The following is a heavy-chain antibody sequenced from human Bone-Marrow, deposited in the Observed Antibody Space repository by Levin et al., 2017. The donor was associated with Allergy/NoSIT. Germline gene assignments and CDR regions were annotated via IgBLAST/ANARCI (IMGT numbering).Heavy chain of an antibody. Sequence: PGESLKISCKASGYTFTSYDINWVRQATGQGLEWMGWMNPNSGNTGYAQKFQGRVTMTRNTSISTAYMELSSLRSEDTAVYYCARGWGVPAALIYYYYGMDVWGQGTTVTVSS. J-gene: IGHJ6*02. D-gene: IGHD2-2*01. V-gene: IGHV1-8*01. CDR3: ARGWGVPAALIYYYYGMDV. CDR2: MNPNSGNT. CDR1: GYTFTSYD.